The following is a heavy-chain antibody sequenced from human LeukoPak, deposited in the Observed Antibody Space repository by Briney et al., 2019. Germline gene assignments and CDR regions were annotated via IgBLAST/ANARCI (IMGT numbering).Heavy chain of an antibody. V-gene: IGHV3-15*01. Sequence: AGGSLRLSCAASGFTFSNAWMSWVRQAPGKGLGWVGRIKSKTDGGTTDYAAPVKGRFTISRDDSKNTLYLQMNSLKTEDTAVYYCTTEGVVPGAFDIWGQGTMVTVSS. D-gene: IGHD3-3*01. CDR2: IKSKTDGGTT. J-gene: IGHJ3*02. CDR1: GFTFSNAW. CDR3: TTEGVVPGAFDI.